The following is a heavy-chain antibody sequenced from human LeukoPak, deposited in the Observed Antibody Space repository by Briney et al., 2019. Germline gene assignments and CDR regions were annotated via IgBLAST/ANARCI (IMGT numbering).Heavy chain of an antibody. Sequence: SETLSLTCTVSGGSISSYYWSWIRQPPGKGLEWIGYIYYSGSTNYNPSLKSRVTISVDTSKIQFSLKLSSVTAADTAVYYCARLSTGVDAFDIWGQGTMVTVSS. CDR3: ARLSTGVDAFDI. CDR1: GGSISSYY. J-gene: IGHJ3*02. CDR2: IYYSGST. V-gene: IGHV4-59*01. D-gene: IGHD3-10*01.